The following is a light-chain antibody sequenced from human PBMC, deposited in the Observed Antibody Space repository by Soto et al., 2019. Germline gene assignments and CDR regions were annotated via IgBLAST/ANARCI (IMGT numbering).Light chain of an antibody. Sequence: QSVLTQPASVSGSPGQSITISCTGTSSDVGGYNFVSWYQQHPGKAPKLMIYEVSNRPSGISNRFSGSKSGNTASLTISGLQAEDEADYYCSSYTGSITLVFGGGTQLTVL. CDR2: EVS. CDR1: SSDVGGYNF. V-gene: IGLV2-14*01. CDR3: SSYTGSITLV. J-gene: IGLJ2*01.